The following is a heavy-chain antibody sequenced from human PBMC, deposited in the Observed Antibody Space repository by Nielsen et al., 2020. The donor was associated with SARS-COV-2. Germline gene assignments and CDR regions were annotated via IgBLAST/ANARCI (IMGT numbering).Heavy chain of an antibody. J-gene: IGHJ3*02. V-gene: IGHV3-21*04. CDR2: ISSSSSYI. CDR3: ARGGITHAFDI. Sequence: GKSLKISCAASGFTFSSYSMNWVRQAPGKGLEWVSSISSSSSYIYYADSVKGRFTISRDNAKNSLYLQMNSLRAEDTAVYYCARGGITHAFDIWGQGTMVTVSS. D-gene: IGHD1-26*01. CDR1: GFTFSSYS.